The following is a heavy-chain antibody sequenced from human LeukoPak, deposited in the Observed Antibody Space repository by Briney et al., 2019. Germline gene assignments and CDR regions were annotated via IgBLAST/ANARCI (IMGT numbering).Heavy chain of an antibody. Sequence: SATLSLTCAVYGGSFSGYYWSWIRQPPGKGLEWIGEINHSGSTNYNPSLKSRVTISVDTSKNQFSLKLSSVTAADTAVYYCARRRYYGSGSRYYFDYWGQGTLVTVSS. CDR2: INHSGST. V-gene: IGHV4-34*01. CDR1: GGSFSGYY. D-gene: IGHD3-10*01. J-gene: IGHJ4*02. CDR3: ARRRYYGSGSRYYFDY.